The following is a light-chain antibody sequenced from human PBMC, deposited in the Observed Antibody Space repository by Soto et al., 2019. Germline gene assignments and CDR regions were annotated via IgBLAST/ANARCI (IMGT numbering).Light chain of an antibody. CDR3: QQLNSYPLT. V-gene: IGKV1-17*01. CDR1: QAIRND. J-gene: IGKJ4*01. Sequence: DIQMTQSTSSLSASVRDRVTITCRASQAIRNDLAWYQQKPGRAPKRLIYGSSSLQSGVPSRFSGSGSGTEFTLTISSLQPEDFATYYCQQLNSYPLTFGGGTKVDIK. CDR2: GSS.